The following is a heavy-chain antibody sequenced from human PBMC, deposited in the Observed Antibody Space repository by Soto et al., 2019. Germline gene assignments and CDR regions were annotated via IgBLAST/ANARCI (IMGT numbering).Heavy chain of an antibody. CDR3: TLDHCAGGGCYDRDY. Sequence: SETLSLTCDVSDESVTSPGNYWNWIRQRPDTGLEWIGYISSGGSPFYNPSLKSRVSISLDTSKNVISLALRSVTAADTAVYYCTLDHCAGGGCYDRDYWGRGTRVTVSS. CDR2: ISSGGSP. D-gene: IGHD2-15*01. J-gene: IGHJ1*01. V-gene: IGHV4-31*11. CDR1: DESVTSPGNY.